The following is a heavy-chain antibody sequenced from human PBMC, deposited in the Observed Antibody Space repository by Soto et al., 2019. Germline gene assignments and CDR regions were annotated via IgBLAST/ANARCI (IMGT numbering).Heavy chain of an antibody. CDR2: IIPIFGTA. J-gene: IGHJ6*02. CDR1: GGTFSSYA. Sequence: QVQLVQSGAEVKKPGSSVKVSCKASGGTFSSYAISWVRQAPGQGLEWMGGIIPIFGTANYAQKFQGRVTITADESTSTAYMELSRLRSEDTAVYYCARVWASGRTKLNYYYCGMDVWGQGTTVTVSS. V-gene: IGHV1-69*12. D-gene: IGHD3-10*01. CDR3: ARVWASGRTKLNYYYCGMDV.